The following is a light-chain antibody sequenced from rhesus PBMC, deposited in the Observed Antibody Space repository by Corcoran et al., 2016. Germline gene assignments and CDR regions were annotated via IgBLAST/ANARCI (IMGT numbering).Light chain of an antibody. V-gene: IGKV3-42*01. CDR3: QQYNNWAYS. CDR1: QSVSSN. J-gene: IGKJ2*01. Sequence: EIVMTQSPATLSLSPGERATLSRRASQSVSSNLAWYQQKPGQAPTLLIYGACSRATGIPDRFSGSGSVTDFTLTISSLEPEDVAVYYCQQYNNWAYSFGQGTKVEIK. CDR2: GAC.